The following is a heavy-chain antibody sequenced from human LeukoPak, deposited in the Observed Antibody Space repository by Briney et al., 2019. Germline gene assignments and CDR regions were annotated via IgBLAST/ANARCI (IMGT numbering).Heavy chain of an antibody. CDR1: GFTFSNYT. Sequence: GGSLRLSCAASGFTFSNYTMSWVRQAPGKGLERVSTLGGRGVLTYYADSVRGRFTVSRDNSKNTLYLQMNSLRAEDTAVYYCARRDGSGYYALDYWGQGFLVTVSS. J-gene: IGHJ4*02. V-gene: IGHV3-23*01. CDR2: LGGRGVLT. CDR3: ARRDGSGYYALDY. D-gene: IGHD3-22*01.